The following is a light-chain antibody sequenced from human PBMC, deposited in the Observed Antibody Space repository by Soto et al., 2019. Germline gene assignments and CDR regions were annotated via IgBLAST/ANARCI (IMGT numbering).Light chain of an antibody. V-gene: IGLV2-23*01. CDR3: CSYAGSSSYV. J-gene: IGLJ1*01. CDR2: EGS. Sequence: QSVLTQPASVSGSPGQSITISCTGTSSDFGSYNLVSWYQQHPGKAPNLMIYEGSKRPSGVSNRFSGSKSGNTASLTISGLQAEDEADYYCCSYAGSSSYVFGTGTKLTVL. CDR1: SSDFGSYNL.